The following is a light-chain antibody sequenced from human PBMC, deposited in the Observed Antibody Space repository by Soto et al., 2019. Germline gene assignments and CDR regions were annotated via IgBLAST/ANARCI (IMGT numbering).Light chain of an antibody. CDR1: SSNIGSTT. V-gene: IGLV1-44*01. Sequence: QSVLTQPPSASGTPGPWVTISCSGSSSNIGSTTVSQYQQPAGTAPNLLIYSNNHRHSRVPDRFSGSKSGTSASLGISGLQSEDDADYDGEAWDDCRNGHYVFGTGTKLTVL. J-gene: IGLJ1*01. CDR3: EAWDDCRNGHYV. CDR2: SNN.